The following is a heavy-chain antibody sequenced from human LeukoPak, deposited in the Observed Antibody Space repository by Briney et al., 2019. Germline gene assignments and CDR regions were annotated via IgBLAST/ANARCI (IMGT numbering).Heavy chain of an antibody. J-gene: IGHJ4*02. CDR2: ISGFNT. Sequence: PGGSLRLSCTTSGFASSNYAMNWVRQAPGKGPEWVSGISGFNTYYADSVKGRFTIFRDNSKNVLYLQMDRLRAEDTAVYSCAKDVCTSPRCLLYFDCWGQGTLVTVSS. CDR3: AKDVCTSPRCLLYFDC. D-gene: IGHD2-8*01. CDR1: GFASSNYA. V-gene: IGHV3-23*01.